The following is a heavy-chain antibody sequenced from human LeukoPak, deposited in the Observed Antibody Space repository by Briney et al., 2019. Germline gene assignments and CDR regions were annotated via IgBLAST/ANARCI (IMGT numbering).Heavy chain of an antibody. V-gene: IGHV4-34*01. J-gene: IGHJ4*02. CDR3: ARVRIRYDYVWGSYRHPGGYFDY. CDR2: INHSGST. CDR1: GGSFSGYY. D-gene: IGHD3-16*02. Sequence: PSETLSLTCAVYGGSFSGYYWSWIRQPPGKGLEWIGEINHSGSTNYNPSLKSRVTISVDTSKNQFSLKLSSVTAADTAVYYCARVRIRYDYVWGSYRHPGGYFDYWGQGTLVTVSS.